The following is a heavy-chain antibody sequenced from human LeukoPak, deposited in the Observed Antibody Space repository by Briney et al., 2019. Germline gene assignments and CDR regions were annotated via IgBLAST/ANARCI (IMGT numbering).Heavy chain of an antibody. CDR3: ATKTQRPYYFDY. CDR1: GFTFSSYA. J-gene: IGHJ4*03. D-gene: IGHD5-18*01. Sequence: GGSLRLSCAASGFTFSSYAMSWVRQAPGKGLEWVSAISGSGGSTYYADSVKGRFTISRDNSKNTLYLQMNSLRAEDTAVYYCATKTQRPYYFDYWGQGTTVTVSS. V-gene: IGHV3-23*01. CDR2: ISGSGGST.